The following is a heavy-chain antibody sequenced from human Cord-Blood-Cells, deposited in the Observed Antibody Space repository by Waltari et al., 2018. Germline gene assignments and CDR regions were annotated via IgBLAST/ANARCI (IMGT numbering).Heavy chain of an antibody. V-gene: IGHV3-7*01. CDR3: ARDPLGWGSDY. Sequence: EVQLVESGGGLVQPGGSRRPSWDASGFPFGGYWMAWARQAPGKGLEWVANIKQDGSEKYYVDSVKGRFTISRDNAKNSLYLQMNSLRAEDTAVYYCARDPLGWGSDYWGQGTLVTVSS. J-gene: IGHJ4*02. D-gene: IGHD2-21*01. CDR2: IKQDGSEK. CDR1: GFPFGGYW.